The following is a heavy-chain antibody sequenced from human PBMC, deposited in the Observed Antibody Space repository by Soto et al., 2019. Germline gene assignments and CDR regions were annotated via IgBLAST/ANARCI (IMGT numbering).Heavy chain of an antibody. Sequence: GGSLRLSCAASGFTFSSYGMHWVRQAPGKGLEWVAVISYDGSNKYYADSVKGRFTISRDNSKNTLYLQMNSLRAEDTAVYYCARMYYYGSGSPQGFDYWGQGTLVTVSS. CDR2: ISYDGSNK. J-gene: IGHJ4*02. V-gene: IGHV3-30*03. CDR1: GFTFSSYG. CDR3: ARMYYYGSGSPQGFDY. D-gene: IGHD3-10*01.